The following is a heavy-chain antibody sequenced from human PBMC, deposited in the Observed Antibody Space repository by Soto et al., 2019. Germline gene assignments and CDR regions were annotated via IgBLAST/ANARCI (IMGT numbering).Heavy chain of an antibody. Sequence: PSETLSLTCTDSSGSISSSSYTWGWIRQPPGKGLEWIGSIYYSGSTYYNPSLKSRITVSVDTSKNQFSLNLSSVTAADTAVYYCARLHGHSIRTSCSGYYAMDVWGQGTTVTVSS. D-gene: IGHD2-2*01. CDR3: ARLHGHSIRTSCSGYYAMDV. J-gene: IGHJ6*02. CDR2: IYYSGST. V-gene: IGHV4-39*01. CDR1: SGSISSSSYT.